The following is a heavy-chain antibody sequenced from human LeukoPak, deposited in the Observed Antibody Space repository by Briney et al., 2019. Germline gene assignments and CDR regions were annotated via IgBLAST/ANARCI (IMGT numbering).Heavy chain of an antibody. D-gene: IGHD3-22*01. CDR3: ARDVVRYYDSSGYDY. CDR2: ISAYNGNT. Sequence: ASVKVSCKASGYTFTSYGISWVRQAPGQGPEWMGWISAYNGNTNYAQKLQGRVTMTTDTSTSTAYMELRSLRSDDTAVYYCARDVVRYYDSSGYDYWGQGTLVTVSS. J-gene: IGHJ4*02. V-gene: IGHV1-18*01. CDR1: GYTFTSYG.